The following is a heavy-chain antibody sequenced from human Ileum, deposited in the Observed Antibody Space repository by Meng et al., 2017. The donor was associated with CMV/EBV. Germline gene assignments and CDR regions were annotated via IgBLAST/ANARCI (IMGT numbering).Heavy chain of an antibody. J-gene: IGHJ1*01. Sequence: GGSLRLSCAVSGFTVSSNYMSWVRQAPGRGLEWVSIIYHAGGATYYADSVKGRFTISRDDSKNTLYLQVNSLRAEDTAIYYCAKEWYGYFHHWGQGTLVTVSS. CDR2: IYHAGGAT. V-gene: IGHV3-23*03. CDR3: AKEWYGYFHH. D-gene: IGHD3-10*01. CDR1: GFTVSSNY.